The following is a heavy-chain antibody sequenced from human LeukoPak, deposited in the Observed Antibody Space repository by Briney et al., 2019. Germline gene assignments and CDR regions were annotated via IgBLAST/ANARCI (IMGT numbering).Heavy chain of an antibody. CDR3: ARPYGGNPGYFDY. J-gene: IGHJ4*02. V-gene: IGHV4-39*01. CDR1: GGSISSSSDY. D-gene: IGHD4-23*01. CDR2: IYYSGTT. Sequence: SETLSLTCTVSGGSISSSSDYCGWSRQPPGKGLEWIGNIYYSGTTYYNPSLKSRVTLSVDTSKNQFSLKLSSVTAADTAVYYCARPYGGNPGYFDYWGQGTLVTVSS.